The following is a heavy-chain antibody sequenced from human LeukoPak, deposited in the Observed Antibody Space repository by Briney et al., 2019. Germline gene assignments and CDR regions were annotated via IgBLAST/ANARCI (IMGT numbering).Heavy chain of an antibody. Sequence: GASVKVSCKASGYTFTSYGISWVRQAPGQRLEWIGWIVVGSGNTNYAQKFQERVTITRDMSTSTAYMELSSLRSEDTAVYYCAAAYCGGDCLFRGGFYYYMDVWGKGTTVTISS. CDR3: AAAYCGGDCLFRGGFYYYMDV. CDR1: GYTFTSYG. V-gene: IGHV1-58*02. CDR2: IVVGSGNT. D-gene: IGHD2-21*02. J-gene: IGHJ6*03.